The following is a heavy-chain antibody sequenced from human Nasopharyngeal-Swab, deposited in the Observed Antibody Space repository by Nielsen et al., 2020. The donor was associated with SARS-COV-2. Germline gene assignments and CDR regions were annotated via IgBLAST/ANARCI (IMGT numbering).Heavy chain of an antibody. J-gene: IGHJ4*02. CDR2: SHYSGST. Sequence: SETLSLTCTVSGGSISSSSYYWGWIRQTPGKGLEWVAYSHYSGSTNYNPSLKSRVTMSVDTSKRQFSLMLTSVTAADTAVYYCARGFDYWGQGTLVTVSS. V-gene: IGHV4-61*05. CDR1: GGSISSSSYY. CDR3: ARGFDY.